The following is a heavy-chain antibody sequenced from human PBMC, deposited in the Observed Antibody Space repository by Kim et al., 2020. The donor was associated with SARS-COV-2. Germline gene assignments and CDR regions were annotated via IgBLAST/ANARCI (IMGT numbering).Heavy chain of an antibody. V-gene: IGHV3-30*04. D-gene: IGHD3-10*01. Sequence: GGSLRLSCAASGFTFSSYAMHWVRQAPGKGLEWVAVISYDGSNKYYADSVKGRFTISRDNSKNTLYLQMNSLRAEDTAVYYCARDHSRYGSGSYYDYWGQGTLVTVSS. CDR2: ISYDGSNK. CDR1: GFTFSSYA. J-gene: IGHJ4*02. CDR3: ARDHSRYGSGSYYDY.